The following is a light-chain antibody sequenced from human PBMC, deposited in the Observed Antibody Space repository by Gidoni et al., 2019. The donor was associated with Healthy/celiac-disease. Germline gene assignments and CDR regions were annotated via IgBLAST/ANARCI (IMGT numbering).Light chain of an antibody. CDR2: RNN. Sequence: QSVLTQPPSASSTPGQRVTISCSGSSSNIGSNYVYWYQQLPGTAPKLLIYRNNQRPSGVPDRFSGSKSGTSASLAISGLRSEDEADYYCAAWDDSLSVLFGGGTKLTV. CDR3: AAWDDSLSVL. J-gene: IGLJ2*01. V-gene: IGLV1-47*01. CDR1: SSNIGSNY.